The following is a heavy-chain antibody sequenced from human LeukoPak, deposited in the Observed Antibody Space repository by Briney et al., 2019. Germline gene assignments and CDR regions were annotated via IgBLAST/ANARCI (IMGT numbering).Heavy chain of an antibody. D-gene: IGHD3-22*01. J-gene: IGHJ4*02. CDR1: GFTFSSYS. CDR2: ISSSSSYI. Sequence: GGSLRLSCAASGFTFSSYSMNWVRQAPGKGLEWVSSISSSSSYIYYADSVKGRFTISRDNAKNSLYLQMNSLRAEDTAVYYCAKEAPWIYYYDSSGSPRALGYWGQGTLVTVSS. CDR3: AKEAPWIYYYDSSGSPRALGY. V-gene: IGHV3-21*01.